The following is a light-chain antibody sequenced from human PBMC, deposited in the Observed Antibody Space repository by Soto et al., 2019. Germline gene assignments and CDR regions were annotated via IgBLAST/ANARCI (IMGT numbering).Light chain of an antibody. CDR1: QRFNSW. CDR3: QQYDTYPWT. Sequence: DIQMTQSPSTLSASVGDRVTITCRASQRFNSWLAWYQQKPGKAPNLLIYNASSLERGGPSRFRGRGSGTEFTLTIRSLQPDEFATYYCQQYDTYPWTFGQGTKVEIK. J-gene: IGKJ1*01. CDR2: NAS. V-gene: IGKV1-5*03.